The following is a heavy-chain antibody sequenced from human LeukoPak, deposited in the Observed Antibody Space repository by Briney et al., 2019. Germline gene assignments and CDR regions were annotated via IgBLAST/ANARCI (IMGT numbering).Heavy chain of an antibody. J-gene: IGHJ6*02. CDR2: ISGSGGST. Sequence: GGSLRLSCAASGFTVSSNYMSWVRQAPGKGLEWVSAISGSGGSTYYADSVKGRFTISRDNSKNTLYLQMNSLRAEDTAVYYCAKGQNLYYYGMDVWGQGTTVTVSS. D-gene: IGHD1-14*01. V-gene: IGHV3-23*01. CDR3: AKGQNLYYYGMDV. CDR1: GFTVSSNY.